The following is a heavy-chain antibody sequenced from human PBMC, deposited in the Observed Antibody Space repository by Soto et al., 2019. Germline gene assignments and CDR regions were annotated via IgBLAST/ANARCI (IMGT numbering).Heavy chain of an antibody. V-gene: IGHV3-21*01. CDR2: ISSSSSYI. Sequence: GGSLRLSCAASGFTFSSYSMNWVRQAPGKGLEWVSSISSSSSYIYYADSVKGRFTISRDNAKNSLYLQMNSLRAEDTAVYYCARAGRDWVVTPDYWGQGTLVTVSS. D-gene: IGHD2-21*02. CDR1: GFTFSSYS. CDR3: ARAGRDWVVTPDY. J-gene: IGHJ4*02.